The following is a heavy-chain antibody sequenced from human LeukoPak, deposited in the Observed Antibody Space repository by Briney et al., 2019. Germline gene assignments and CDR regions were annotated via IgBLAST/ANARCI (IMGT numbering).Heavy chain of an antibody. D-gene: IGHD6-19*01. CDR2: IKPGGNEK. Sequence: GGSLRLSCAASGFTFSSYWMTWVRQGPGKGLEWVANIKPGGNEKYYVDSVKGRFTISRDNSESTLYLQMDSLRAEDTAVYYCASPNSMAGTHYFHYWGQGTLVTVSS. J-gene: IGHJ4*02. CDR3: ASPNSMAGTHYFHY. CDR1: GFTFSSYW. V-gene: IGHV3-7*01.